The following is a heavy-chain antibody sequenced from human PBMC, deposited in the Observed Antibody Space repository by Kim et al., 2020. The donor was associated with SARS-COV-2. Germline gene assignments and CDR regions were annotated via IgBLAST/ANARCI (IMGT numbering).Heavy chain of an antibody. J-gene: IGHJ4*02. D-gene: IGHD6-6*01. CDR3: ARGEYSSHLQVDY. Sequence: YAQGFTGRFVFSLDTSVSTAYLQISSLKAEDIAVYYCARGEYSSHLQVDYWGQGTLVTVSS. V-gene: IGHV7-4-1*02.